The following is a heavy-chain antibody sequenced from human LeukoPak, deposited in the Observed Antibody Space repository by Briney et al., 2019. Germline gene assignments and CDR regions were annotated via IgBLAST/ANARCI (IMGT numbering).Heavy chain of an antibody. J-gene: IGHJ3*02. CDR1: GYTFTSYG. CDR3: ASASAPDSSGYDAFDI. Sequence: ASVKVSCKASGYTFTSYGISWVRQAPGQGLEWMGWISAYNGNTNYAQKLQGRVTMTTDTSTSTAYMELRGLRSDDTAVYYCASASAPDSSGYDAFDIWGQGTMVTVSS. V-gene: IGHV1-18*01. D-gene: IGHD3-22*01. CDR2: ISAYNGNT.